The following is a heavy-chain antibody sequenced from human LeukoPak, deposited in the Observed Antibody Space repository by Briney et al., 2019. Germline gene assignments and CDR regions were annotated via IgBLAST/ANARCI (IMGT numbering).Heavy chain of an antibody. J-gene: IGHJ1*01. CDR1: GFTFRTYS. D-gene: IGHD4-17*01. CDR3: APDPVTTSHEYFQH. CDR2: ISGSGGST. Sequence: GGSLRLSYAASGFTFRTYSMSWVRQAPGKGLEWVSAISGSGGSTYYADSVKGRFTISRDNSKNTLYLQMNSLRAEDTAVYYCAPDPVTTSHEYFQHWGQGTLVTVSS. V-gene: IGHV3-23*01.